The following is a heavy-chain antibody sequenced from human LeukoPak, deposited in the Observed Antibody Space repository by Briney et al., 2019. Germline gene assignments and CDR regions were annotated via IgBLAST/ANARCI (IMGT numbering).Heavy chain of an antibody. Sequence: GESLKISCKGSGYSFTSYWIGWVRQMPGKGLEWMGIIYPGDSDTRYSPSFQGQVTISADKSISTAYLQWSSLKASDTAMYYCARSHVPAAIWGGHFDYWGQGTLVTVSS. V-gene: IGHV5-51*01. CDR3: ARSHVPAAIWGGHFDY. J-gene: IGHJ4*02. CDR2: IYPGDSDT. CDR1: GYSFTSYW. D-gene: IGHD2-2*01.